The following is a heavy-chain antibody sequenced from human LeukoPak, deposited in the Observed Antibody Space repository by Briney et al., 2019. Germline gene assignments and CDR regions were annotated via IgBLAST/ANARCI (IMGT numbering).Heavy chain of an antibody. CDR3: ARVFRVDYGDYVNAFDI. CDR2: IYYGGST. CDR1: GGSISSSSYY. J-gene: IGHJ3*02. V-gene: IGHV4-39*01. Sequence: ETLSLTCTVSGGSISSSSYYWGWIRQPPGKGLEWIGSIYYGGSTYYNPSLKSRVTISVDTSKNQFSLKLSSVTAADTAVYYCARVFRVDYGDYVNAFDIWGQGTMVTVSS. D-gene: IGHD4-17*01.